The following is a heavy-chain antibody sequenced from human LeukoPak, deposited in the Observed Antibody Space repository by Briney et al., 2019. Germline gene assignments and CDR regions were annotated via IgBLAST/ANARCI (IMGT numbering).Heavy chain of an antibody. CDR3: AAHQGYCSGGGCGPY. V-gene: IGHV3-30*02. D-gene: IGHD2-15*01. J-gene: IGHJ4*02. CDR1: GFTFSSYW. Sequence: PGGSLRLSCAASGFTFSSYWMSWVRQAPGKGLEWVAFIGNDGSNKYYVDSVKGRFTISRDNSKNTLYLQMNTLRAEDTAVYHCAAHQGYCSGGGCGPYWGQGTQVTVSS. CDR2: IGNDGSNK.